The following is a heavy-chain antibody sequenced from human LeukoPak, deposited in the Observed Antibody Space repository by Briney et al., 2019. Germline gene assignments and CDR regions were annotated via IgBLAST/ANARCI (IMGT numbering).Heavy chain of an antibody. CDR3: ARGGYSWYDD. V-gene: IGHV4-39*01. Sequence: SETLSLTCTVSGGSIGNYYWNWIRQPPGKGLEWIGSIYYGGSTYYNPSLKSRVSISADTSKNQFSLKLSSVTAADTAVYYCARGGYSWYDDWGQGTLVTISS. CDR2: IYYGGST. J-gene: IGHJ5*02. CDR1: GGSIGNYY.